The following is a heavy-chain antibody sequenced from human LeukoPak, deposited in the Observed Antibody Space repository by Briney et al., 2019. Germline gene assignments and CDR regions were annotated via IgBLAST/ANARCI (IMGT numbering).Heavy chain of an antibody. CDR2: IYYSGCT. CDR3: ARYRLRKRKYYDILTGNGGPGGFDY. V-gene: IGHV4-59*01. D-gene: IGHD3-9*01. CDR1: GLSISSYY. Sequence: SETLSLTCTVSGLSISSYYWSWIRQPPRKGLEWIGYIYYSGCTNYNPSLKSRVTISVDTSKNQFSLKLSSVTAADTAVYYCARYRLRKRKYYDILTGNGGPGGFDYWGQGTLVTVSS. J-gene: IGHJ4*02.